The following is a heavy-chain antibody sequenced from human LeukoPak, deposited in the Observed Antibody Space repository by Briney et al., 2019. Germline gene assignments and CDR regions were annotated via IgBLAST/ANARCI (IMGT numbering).Heavy chain of an antibody. V-gene: IGHV3-30*18. J-gene: IGHJ5*02. CDR3: VKRGAYCRGDCLDP. D-gene: IGHD2-21*02. Sequence: GGSLRLSCAGSGVTFSSYGMYWVRQAPGKGLEWLAVISNDGSSKYYADSVKGRFTISRDNSKNTLYLQMNSLRAEDTAVYYCVKRGAYCRGDCLDPWGQGTLVTVSS. CDR2: ISNDGSSK. CDR1: GVTFSSYG.